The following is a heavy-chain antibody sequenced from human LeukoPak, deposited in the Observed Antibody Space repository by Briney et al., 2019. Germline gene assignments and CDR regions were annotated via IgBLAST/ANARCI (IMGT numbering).Heavy chain of an antibody. CDR3: TREYDFWSGYSYFDY. V-gene: IGHV3-49*04. J-gene: IGHJ4*02. CDR1: GFTFGDYA. CDR2: IRSKANGGTT. Sequence: GGSLRLSCTASGFTFGDYAMSWVRQAPGKGLEWVGFIRSKANGGTTEYAASVKGRFTISRDDSKSIAYLQMNSLKTEDTAVYYCTREYDFWSGYSYFDYWGQGTLVTVSS. D-gene: IGHD3-3*01.